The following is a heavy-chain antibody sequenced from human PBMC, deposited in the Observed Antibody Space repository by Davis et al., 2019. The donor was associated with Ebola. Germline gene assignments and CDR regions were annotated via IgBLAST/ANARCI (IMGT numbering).Heavy chain of an antibody. CDR2: ISGSGGST. J-gene: IGHJ6*03. CDR1: GFTFSSYA. V-gene: IGHV3-23*01. Sequence: PGGSLRLSCAASGFTFSSYAMSWVRQAPGKGLEWVSAISGSGGSTYYADSVKGRFTISRDNSKNTLYLQMNSLRAEDTAVYYCAKHKPAAADYYYYYMDVWGKGTTVTVSS. D-gene: IGHD6-13*01. CDR3: AKHKPAAADYYYYYMDV.